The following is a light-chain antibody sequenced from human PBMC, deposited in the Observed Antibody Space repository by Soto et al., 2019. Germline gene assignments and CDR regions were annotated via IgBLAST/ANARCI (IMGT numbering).Light chain of an antibody. J-gene: IGKJ4*01. V-gene: IGKV3-15*01. Sequence: EIVMTQSPATLTVSPGERATLSCRASQRVASNLAWYQQKPGQAPRLLIYGASTRATGIPARFSGSGSGTDLTLTISRLEPEDFAVYYCQQYGNTHLTFGGGTKVDI. CDR3: QQYGNTHLT. CDR2: GAS. CDR1: QRVASN.